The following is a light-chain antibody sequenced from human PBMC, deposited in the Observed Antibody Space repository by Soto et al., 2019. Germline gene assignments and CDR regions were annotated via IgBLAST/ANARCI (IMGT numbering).Light chain of an antibody. J-gene: IGLJ2*01. CDR3: QAWDSGTDVV. Sequence: SYELTQPPSVSVSPGQTASITCSGDKLGDRYVCWYQQKPGQSPVLVIYQDNKRPSGIPERFSASNSGNTATLTISGTQAMDEADYYCQAWDSGTDVVFGGGTKLNVL. CDR1: KLGDRY. CDR2: QDN. V-gene: IGLV3-1*01.